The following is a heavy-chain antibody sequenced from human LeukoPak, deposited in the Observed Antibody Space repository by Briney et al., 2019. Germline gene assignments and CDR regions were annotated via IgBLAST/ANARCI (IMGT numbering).Heavy chain of an antibody. V-gene: IGHV3-33*01. J-gene: IGHJ5*02. CDR1: GFTFSSYG. CDR2: IWYDGSNK. Sequence: PGRSLRLSCAASGFTFSSYGMHWVRQAPGKGLEWVAVIWYDGSNKYYADSVKGRFTISRDNSKNTLYLQMNSLRAEDTAVYYCARIETYYYDSSGSGAQFPNWFDPWGQGTLVTVSS. D-gene: IGHD3-22*01. CDR3: ARIETYYYDSSGSGAQFPNWFDP.